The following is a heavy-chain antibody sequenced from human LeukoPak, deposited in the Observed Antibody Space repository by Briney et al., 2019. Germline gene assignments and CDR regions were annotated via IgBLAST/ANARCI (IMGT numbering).Heavy chain of an antibody. CDR3: AKGRGDSTSWPIDY. J-gene: IGHJ4*02. Sequence: SETLSLTCTVSGDSVRTNNYYWSWIRQPPGEGLEWIGYIHYSGNTNYNTSLKSRVTISVDTSKSQFSLKLSSVTAEDTAVYYCAKGRGDSTSWPIDYWGQGTLVTVSS. CDR2: IHYSGNT. V-gene: IGHV4-61*01. CDR1: GDSVRTNNYY. D-gene: IGHD6-13*01.